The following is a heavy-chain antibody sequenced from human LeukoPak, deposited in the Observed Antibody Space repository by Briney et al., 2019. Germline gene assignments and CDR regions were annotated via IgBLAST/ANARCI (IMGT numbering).Heavy chain of an antibody. Sequence: SETLSLTCTVSGGSISSYYWSWIRQPPGKGLEWIGYIYYSGSTNYNPSFKSRVTISVDTSKNQFSLKLSSVTAADTAVYYCARVGDSSSRKEVYYYYYMDVWGKGTTVTVSS. V-gene: IGHV4-59*01. J-gene: IGHJ6*03. CDR1: GGSISSYY. D-gene: IGHD6-6*01. CDR2: IYYSGST. CDR3: ARVGDSSSRKEVYYYYYMDV.